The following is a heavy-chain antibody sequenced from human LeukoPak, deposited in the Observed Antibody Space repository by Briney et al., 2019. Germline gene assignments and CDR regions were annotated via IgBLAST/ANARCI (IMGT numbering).Heavy chain of an antibody. CDR3: ARDPVVFGNNDAFDI. CDR1: GGSISSYD. J-gene: IGHJ3*02. Sequence: PSETLSLTCTVSGGSISSYDWSWIRLPAGKGLEWIGRIYTSGSTNYNPSLKSRVTMSVDTSKNQFSLKLSSVTAADTAVYYCARDPVVFGNNDAFDIWGQGTMVTVSS. V-gene: IGHV4-4*07. D-gene: IGHD1/OR15-1a*01. CDR2: IYTSGST.